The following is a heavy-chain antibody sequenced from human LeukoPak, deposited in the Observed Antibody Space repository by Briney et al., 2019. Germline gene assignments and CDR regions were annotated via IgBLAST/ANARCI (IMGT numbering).Heavy chain of an antibody. CDR1: GFTFSSHG. CDR2: ISGSGDST. D-gene: IGHD3-22*01. Sequence: GGSLRLSCAASGFTFSSHGMSWIRQAPGKGLEWVSAISGSGDSTYYADSVKGRFTISRDNSKNTLYLQMNSLRAEDAAVYYCAKDLDTMIVVVTQEFDYWGQGTLVTVSS. J-gene: IGHJ4*02. V-gene: IGHV3-23*01. CDR3: AKDLDTMIVVVTQEFDY.